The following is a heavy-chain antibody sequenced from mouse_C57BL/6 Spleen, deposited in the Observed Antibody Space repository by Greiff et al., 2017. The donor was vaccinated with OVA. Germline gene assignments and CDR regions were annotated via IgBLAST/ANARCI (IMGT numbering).Heavy chain of an antibody. Sequence: EVQVVESGGGLVKPGGSLKLSCAASGFTFSDYGMHWVRQAPEKGLEWVAYISSGSSTIYYADTVKGRFSISRDNAKNTLFLQMTSLRSEDTAMYYCAREERGAMDYWGQGTSVTVSS. CDR3: AREERGAMDY. J-gene: IGHJ4*01. V-gene: IGHV5-17*01. CDR2: ISSGSSTI. CDR1: GFTFSDYG.